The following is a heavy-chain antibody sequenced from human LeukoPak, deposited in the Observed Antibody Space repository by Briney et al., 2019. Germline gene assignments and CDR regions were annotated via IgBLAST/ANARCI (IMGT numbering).Heavy chain of an antibody. CDR2: ISAYNGNT. D-gene: IGHD3-3*01. Sequence: GASVKVSCKASGYTFTSYGISWVRQAPGQGLEWMGWISAYNGNTNYAQKLQGRVTMTTDTSTSTAYMELRSLRSDDTAVYYCARVGRITIFGVVPSGYMDVWGKGTTVTVSS. J-gene: IGHJ6*03. CDR1: GYTFTSYG. CDR3: ARVGRITIFGVVPSGYMDV. V-gene: IGHV1-18*01.